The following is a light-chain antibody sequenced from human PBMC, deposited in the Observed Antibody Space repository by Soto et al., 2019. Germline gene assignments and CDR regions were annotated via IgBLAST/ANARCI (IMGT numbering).Light chain of an antibody. CDR3: QQYNSYPT. V-gene: IGKV1-5*03. Sequence: DIQMTQSPSTLSASVGDRVTITCRASQSISSWLAWYKQKPGKAPKLLIYKASSLESGVPSRFSGSGSGTEFTLTISSLQPDDFATYYFQQYNSYPTFGGGTKVEIK. J-gene: IGKJ4*01. CDR2: KAS. CDR1: QSISSW.